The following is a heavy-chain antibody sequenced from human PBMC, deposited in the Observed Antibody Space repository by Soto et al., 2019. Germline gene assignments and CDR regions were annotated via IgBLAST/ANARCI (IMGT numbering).Heavy chain of an antibody. V-gene: IGHV3-11*06. CDR1: GFTFNEYY. D-gene: IGHD1-1*01. CDR3: ARSGDNYNLLDY. Sequence: GGSLRLSCAASGFTFNEYYLSWIRQAPGKGLEWISYSSTSGTFARYADSVKGRFSISRDNAKNSLYLQINSLRGDDTAIYYCARSGDNYNLLDYWGQGTPVTVSS. J-gene: IGHJ4*02. CDR2: SSTSGTFA.